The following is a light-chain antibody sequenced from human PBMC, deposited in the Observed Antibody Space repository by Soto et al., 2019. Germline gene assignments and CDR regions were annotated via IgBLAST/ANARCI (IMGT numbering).Light chain of an antibody. Sequence: QSVLTQPPSASGSPGQSVTISCTGTSSDVGAYTYVSWYQQHPGKAPKLMIYGVTERPSGVPDRFSGSKSGNTASLTVSGLQTEDEAYYYCSSYAGSNNYVFGTGTKHTVL. CDR3: SSYAGSNNYV. J-gene: IGLJ1*01. CDR1: SSDVGAYTY. CDR2: GVT. V-gene: IGLV2-8*01.